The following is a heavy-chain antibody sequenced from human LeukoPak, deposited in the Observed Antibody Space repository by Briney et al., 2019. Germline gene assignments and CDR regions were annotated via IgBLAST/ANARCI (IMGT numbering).Heavy chain of an antibody. CDR1: GCTFISYW. CDR3: ARDLYHYGSGSPGAFDI. D-gene: IGHD3-10*01. Sequence: GGSLRLSCAASGCTFISYWLSWVRQARGKGLAGVSSINSSSSYIYYADSVKGRFTISGDNAKNSLYLQMNSLRAEDTAVYYCARDLYHYGSGSPGAFDIWGQGTMVTVSS. CDR2: INSSSSYI. V-gene: IGHV3-21*01. J-gene: IGHJ3*02.